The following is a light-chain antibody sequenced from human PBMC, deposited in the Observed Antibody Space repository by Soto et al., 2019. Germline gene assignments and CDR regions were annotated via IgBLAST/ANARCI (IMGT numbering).Light chain of an antibody. Sequence: DIQMTQSPSSLSASVGDRVTITCRASQVIANYLAWYQQKPGKVPYLLISAASTLQSGVPSRFSGSGSGKDXTLXXSXLQPEDVAXXXXQRYNSALWTFGQGTKVEIK. CDR1: QVIANY. CDR2: AAS. J-gene: IGKJ1*01. V-gene: IGKV1-27*01. CDR3: QRYNSALWT.